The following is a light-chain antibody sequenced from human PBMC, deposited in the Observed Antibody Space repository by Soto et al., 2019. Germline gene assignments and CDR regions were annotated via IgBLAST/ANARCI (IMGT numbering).Light chain of an antibody. CDR2: EVS. J-gene: IGLJ1*01. CDR1: GSDVGYYNY. V-gene: IGLV2-14*01. CDR3: TSFTATSTYV. Sequence: SVLTQPASVSGSPGQSITISCTGTGSDVGYYNYVSWYQHHPGKAPKVMIYEVSNRPSGVSNRFSGSKSGNTASLTISGLQAEDEADYYCTSFTATSTYVFGTGTKVTVL.